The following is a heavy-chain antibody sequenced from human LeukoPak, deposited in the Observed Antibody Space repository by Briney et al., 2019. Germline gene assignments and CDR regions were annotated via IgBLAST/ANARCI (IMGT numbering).Heavy chain of an antibody. V-gene: IGHV4-59*08. CDR3: ARRGTIFPYIGLDL. Sequence: SETLSLTCAVSDDSFSSHYWTWIRQPPGKGLEWIGYISYIGSTNYNPSLKSRVTISIDTSKNQFSLKLSAVTAADPAVYYCARRGTIFPYIGLDLWGQGTRLTV. CDR1: DDSFSSHY. D-gene: IGHD1/OR15-1a*01. CDR2: ISYIGST. J-gene: IGHJ5*02.